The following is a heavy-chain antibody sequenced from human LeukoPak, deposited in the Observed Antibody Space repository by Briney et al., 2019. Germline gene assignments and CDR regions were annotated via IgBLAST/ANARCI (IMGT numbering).Heavy chain of an antibody. D-gene: IGHD3-22*01. V-gene: IGHV3-74*01. Sequence: GGSLRLSCAASGFTFNNYWMHWVRQAPGKGLVWVSRINSGGSSTRYADSVKGRFTISRDNAKNTLYLQMNSLRAEDTAVYYCARSRSGYSPGYWGQGTLVTVSS. CDR2: INSGGSST. J-gene: IGHJ4*02. CDR1: GFTFNNYW. CDR3: ARSRSGYSPGY.